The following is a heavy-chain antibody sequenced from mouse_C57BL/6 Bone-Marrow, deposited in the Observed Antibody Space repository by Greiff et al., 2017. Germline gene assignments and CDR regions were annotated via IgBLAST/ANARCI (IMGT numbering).Heavy chain of an antibody. Sequence: EVQGVESGGGLVQPGESLKLSCESNEYEFPSHDMSWVRKTPETRLELVAAINSDGGSPYYPDTMERRFIISRDNTKKTLYLQMSSLRSADTALYYCARYDYQEAMDYWGQGTSVTVSS. J-gene: IGHJ4*01. CDR3: ARYDYQEAMDY. CDR1: EYEFPSHD. D-gene: IGHD2-4*01. CDR2: INSDGGSP. V-gene: IGHV5-2*01.